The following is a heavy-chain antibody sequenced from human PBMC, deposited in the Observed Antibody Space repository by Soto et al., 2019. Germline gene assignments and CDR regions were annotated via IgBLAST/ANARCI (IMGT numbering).Heavy chain of an antibody. J-gene: IGHJ4*02. CDR3: ARARATIAAAAIFDC. V-gene: IGHV4-4*02. D-gene: IGHD6-13*01. CDR1: GGSISTSNW. Sequence: QVQLQESGPGLVKPSGTLSLTCAVSGGSISTSNWWSWVRQPPGKGLEWIGEVYRTGSTNYNPSLERRLTISVDKSKNQCSLKLTSVTAADTAVYYCARARATIAAAAIFDCWGQGTLVTVSS. CDR2: VYRTGST.